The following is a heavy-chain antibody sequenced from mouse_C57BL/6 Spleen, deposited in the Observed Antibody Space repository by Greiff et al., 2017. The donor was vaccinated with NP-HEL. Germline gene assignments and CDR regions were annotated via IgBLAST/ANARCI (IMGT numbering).Heavy chain of an antibody. V-gene: IGHV5-4*01. CDR2: ISDGGSYT. D-gene: IGHD2-3*01. CDR1: GFTFSSYA. CDR3: ARDGYYGWYFDV. J-gene: IGHJ1*03. Sequence: EVQGVESGGGLVKPGGSLKLSCAASGFTFSSYAMSWVRQTPEKRLEWVATISDGGSYTYYPDNVKGRFTISRDNAKNNLYLQMSHLKSEDTAMYYCARDGYYGWYFDVWGTGTTVTVSS.